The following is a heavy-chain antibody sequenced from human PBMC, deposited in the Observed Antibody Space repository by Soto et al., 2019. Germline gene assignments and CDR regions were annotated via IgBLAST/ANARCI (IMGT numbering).Heavy chain of an antibody. V-gene: IGHV1-69*06. CDR1: GGTFSSYG. CDR2: ILPMLGTT. CDR3: AREGYSSSSIHSFLDA. D-gene: IGHD6-6*01. J-gene: IGHJ5*02. Sequence: QVQLVQSGAEVKKPGSSVKVSCKASGGTFSSYGISWVRQAPGQGLEWMGRILPMLGTTNDAQQWQGRVTITADKSTNTAYRVLNSLRSEDTAVYYCAREGYSSSSIHSFLDAWGQGTLVTVSS.